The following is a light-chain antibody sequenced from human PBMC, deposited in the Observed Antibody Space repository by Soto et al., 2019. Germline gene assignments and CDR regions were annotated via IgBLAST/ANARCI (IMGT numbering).Light chain of an antibody. CDR1: SSDVGGYTY. Sequence: QAALTQPASVSGAPGQWITISCTGTSSDVGGYTYVSWYQQHPGKAPKLMIYDVSNRPSGVSNRFSGSKSGNTASLTISGLQAADEDDYYCSSYTSSSTPYVFGTGTELTVL. J-gene: IGLJ1*01. CDR3: SSYTSSSTPYV. V-gene: IGLV2-14*01. CDR2: DVS.